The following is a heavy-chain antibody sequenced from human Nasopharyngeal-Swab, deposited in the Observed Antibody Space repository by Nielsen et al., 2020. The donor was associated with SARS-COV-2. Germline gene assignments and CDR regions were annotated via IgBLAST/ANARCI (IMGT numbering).Heavy chain of an antibody. D-gene: IGHD3-9*01. CDR3: ARDYRLRYFDWSYYYYGMDV. V-gene: IGHV3-53*01. J-gene: IGHJ6*02. Sequence: VRQAPGKGLEWVSVIYSGGSTYYADSVKGRFTISRDNSKNTLYLQMNSLRAEDTAVYYCARDYRLRYFDWSYYYYGMDVRGQGTTVTVSS. CDR2: IYSGGST.